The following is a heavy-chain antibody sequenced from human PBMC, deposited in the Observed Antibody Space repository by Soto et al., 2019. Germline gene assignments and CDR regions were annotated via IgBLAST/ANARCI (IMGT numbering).Heavy chain of an antibody. D-gene: IGHD6-13*01. CDR2: INPFTPTSTST. J-gene: IGHJ4*02. Sequence: QVQLVQSGAEVKKPGASVKISCRASGYTFTNYYIHWVRQAPGQGLEWLGIINPFTPTSTSTNYAQKFQGRVTLTMDTSTSTVYMELSGLRSEDTAMFYCARDLAAGDHWGQGTLVIVSS. CDR1: GYTFTNYY. V-gene: IGHV1-46*01. CDR3: ARDLAAGDH.